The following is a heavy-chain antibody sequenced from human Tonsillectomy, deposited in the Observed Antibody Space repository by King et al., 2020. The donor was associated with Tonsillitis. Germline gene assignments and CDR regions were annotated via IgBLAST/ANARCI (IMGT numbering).Heavy chain of an antibody. CDR2: MYTSGSA. CDR1: GGSIHSGSYS. D-gene: IGHD2-21*01. V-gene: IGHV4-61*02. J-gene: IGHJ4*02. Sequence: VQLQESGPGLVKPSQTLSLTCTVSGGSIHSGSYSWGWIRQPAGRGLEWIGRMYTSGSANYNPSLKNRATLSVDTSKNQFSLKLSSVTAADTAIYYFASRASTDDWGQGVLVTVSS. CDR3: ASRASTDD.